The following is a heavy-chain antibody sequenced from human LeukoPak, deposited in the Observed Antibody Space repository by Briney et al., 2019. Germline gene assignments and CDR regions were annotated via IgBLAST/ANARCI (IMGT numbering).Heavy chain of an antibody. CDR1: GYTFTGYY. V-gene: IGHV1-3*01. Sequence: ASVKVSCKASGYTFTGYYMHWVRQAPGQRLEWMGWINAGNGNTKYSQKFQGRVTITRDTSASTAYMELSSLRSEDTAVYYCARGRTRLNYMDVWGKGTTVTVSS. CDR2: INAGNGNT. CDR3: ARGRTRLNYMDV. J-gene: IGHJ6*03.